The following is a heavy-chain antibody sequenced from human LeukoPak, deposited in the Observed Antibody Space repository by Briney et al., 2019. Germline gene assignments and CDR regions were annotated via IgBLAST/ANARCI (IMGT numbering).Heavy chain of an antibody. D-gene: IGHD3-10*02. Sequence: SETLSLTCTVSGDSINSYYWSWIRQPPGKGLEWIGYIYYSGSTNYNPSLKSRVTISVDTSKNQFSLKLSSVTAADTAVYYCVRVDGVTRFYFDLWGQGSLVTVSS. V-gene: IGHV4-59*12. J-gene: IGHJ4*02. CDR3: VRVDGVTRFYFDL. CDR2: IYYSGST. CDR1: GDSINSYY.